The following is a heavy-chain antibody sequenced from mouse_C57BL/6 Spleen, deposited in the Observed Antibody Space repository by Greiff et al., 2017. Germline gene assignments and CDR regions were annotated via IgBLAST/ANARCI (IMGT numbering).Heavy chain of an antibody. CDR2: INPNNGGT. D-gene: IGHD1-1*01. CDR3: ARITTVVATDAWFAY. Sequence: EVQLQQSGPELVKPGASVKIPCKASGYTFTDYNMDWVKQSHGKSLEWIGDINPNNGGTIYNQKFKGKATLTVDKSSSTAYMELRSLTSEDTAVYYCARITTVVATDAWFAYWGQGTLVTVSA. J-gene: IGHJ3*01. CDR1: GYTFTDYN. V-gene: IGHV1-18*01.